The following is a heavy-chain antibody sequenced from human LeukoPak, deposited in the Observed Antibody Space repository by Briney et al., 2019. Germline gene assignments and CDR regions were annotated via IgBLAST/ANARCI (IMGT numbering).Heavy chain of an antibody. Sequence: PGGSLRLSCAASGFTVSRNYMSWVRQAPGKGLEWVSLTYSDGSTSYTESVKGRFTISRDNAKNSLYLQMNSLRDEDTAVYYCARNGTSVVTVDAFDIWGQGTMVTVSS. D-gene: IGHD4-23*01. CDR2: TYSDGST. CDR3: ARNGTSVVTVDAFDI. CDR1: GFTVSRNY. V-gene: IGHV3-53*01. J-gene: IGHJ3*02.